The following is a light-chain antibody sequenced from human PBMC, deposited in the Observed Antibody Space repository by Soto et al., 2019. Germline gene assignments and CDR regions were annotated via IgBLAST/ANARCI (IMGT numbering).Light chain of an antibody. CDR1: QSLVYSDGNTY. Sequence: DVVMTQSPLSLPVTLGQPASISCRSSQSLVYSDGNTYLNWFQQRPGQAPRLLIYDISNRATGVPARFSGSGSETELTLTIRSLQSEDFAVYFCQQYNNWPSFGQGTRLEIK. CDR3: QQYNNWPS. J-gene: IGKJ5*01. CDR2: DIS. V-gene: IGKV2-30*01.